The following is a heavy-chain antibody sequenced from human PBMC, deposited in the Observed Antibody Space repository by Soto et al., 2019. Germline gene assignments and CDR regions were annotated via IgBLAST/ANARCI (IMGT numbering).Heavy chain of an antibody. CDR3: ARGYDSRAAAPLDY. V-gene: IGHV4-31*03. CDR2: IYYSGST. D-gene: IGHD3-22*01. J-gene: IGHJ4*02. CDR1: GGSISSGGDY. Sequence: QVQLQESGPGLVKPSQTLSLTCTVSGGSISSGGDYWSRIRQHAGKGLEWIGYIYYSGSTYYNPSLKSRVTISVDTSKNQFSLKLSSVTAADTAVYYCARGYDSRAAAPLDYWGQGILVTVSS.